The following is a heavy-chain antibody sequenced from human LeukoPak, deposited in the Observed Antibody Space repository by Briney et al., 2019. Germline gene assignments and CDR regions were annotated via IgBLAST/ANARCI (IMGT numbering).Heavy chain of an antibody. CDR3: ARGPPDGSGSYYPGDY. J-gene: IGHJ4*02. Sequence: PGGSLRLSCAASGFTFSSYSMNWVRQAPGKGLEWVSSISSSSSYIYYADSVKGRFTISRDNAKNSLYLQMNSLRAEDTAVYFCARGPPDGSGSYYPGDYWGQGTLVTVSS. V-gene: IGHV3-21*01. CDR1: GFTFSSYS. CDR2: ISSSSSYI. D-gene: IGHD3-10*01.